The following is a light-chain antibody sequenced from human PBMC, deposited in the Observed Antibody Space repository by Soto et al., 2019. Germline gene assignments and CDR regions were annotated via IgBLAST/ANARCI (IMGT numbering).Light chain of an antibody. J-gene: IGKJ1*01. CDR3: QQYRTLRT. CDR2: GAS. V-gene: IGKV3-20*01. Sequence: EIVLTQSPGTLSLSPGERATLSCRASQIFNSKYLAWYQQKPGQAPRLLIYGASSRASGIPDRFSGSASGTDFTLTINRLEPDDSAVYYCQQYRTLRTFGQGTRVEIK. CDR1: QIFNSKY.